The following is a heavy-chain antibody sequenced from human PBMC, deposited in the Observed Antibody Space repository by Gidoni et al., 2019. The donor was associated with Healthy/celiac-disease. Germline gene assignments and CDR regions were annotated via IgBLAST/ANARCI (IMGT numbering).Heavy chain of an antibody. CDR2: IDSDGSST. D-gene: IGHD6-25*01. CDR3: ARGPPAYFDY. CDR1: GFTFSSYW. J-gene: IGHJ4*02. Sequence: EVQLVESGGGLVQPRGSLRLSCAASGFTFSSYWMHWVRQAPGKGLVWVSRIDSDGSSTSYADSVKGRFTITRDNAKNTLYLQMNSLRAEDTAVYYCARGPPAYFDYWGQGTLVTVSS. V-gene: IGHV3-74*01.